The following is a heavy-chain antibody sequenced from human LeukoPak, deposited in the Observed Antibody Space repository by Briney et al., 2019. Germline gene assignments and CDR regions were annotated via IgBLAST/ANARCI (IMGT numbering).Heavy chain of an antibody. J-gene: IGHJ4*02. CDR1: GFTVSSNE. D-gene: IGHD3-22*01. CDR3: ARGQHFRVYDSSDYHPY. CDR2: ISGGST. V-gene: IGHV3-38-3*01. Sequence: GGSLRLSCAASGFTVSSNEMSWARQAPGKGLEWVSSISGGSTYYADSRKGRFTISRDNSKNTLHLQMNSLRAEDTAVYYCARGQHFRVYDSSDYHPYWGQGTLVTVSS.